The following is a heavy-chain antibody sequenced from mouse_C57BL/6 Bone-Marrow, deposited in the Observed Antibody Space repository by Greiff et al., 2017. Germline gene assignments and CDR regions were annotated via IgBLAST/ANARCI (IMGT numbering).Heavy chain of an antibody. J-gene: IGHJ3*01. V-gene: IGHV5-15*01. CDR3: ARQDNGSAWFAY. CDR1: GFTFSDYG. Sequence: EVKLVEPGGGLVQPGGSLKLSCAASGFTFSDYGMAWVRQAPRKGPEWVAFISNLAYSNYYAETVTGRFTISRENAKNTLYLEMSSLRSEDTAMCYCARQDNGSAWFAYWGQGTLVTVSA. CDR2: ISNLAYSN. D-gene: IGHD1-1*01.